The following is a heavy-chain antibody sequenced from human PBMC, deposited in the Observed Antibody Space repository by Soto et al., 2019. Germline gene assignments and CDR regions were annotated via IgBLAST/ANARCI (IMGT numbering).Heavy chain of an antibody. Sequence: GGSLRLSCAASGFTFSSYAMHRVRQAPGKGLEWVAVISYDGSNKYYADSVKGRFTISRDNSKNTLYLQMNSLRAEDTAVYYCARDPVRGVFFDYWGQGTLVTVSS. J-gene: IGHJ4*02. V-gene: IGHV3-30-3*01. CDR1: GFTFSSYA. CDR2: ISYDGSNK. CDR3: ARDPVRGVFFDY. D-gene: IGHD3-10*01.